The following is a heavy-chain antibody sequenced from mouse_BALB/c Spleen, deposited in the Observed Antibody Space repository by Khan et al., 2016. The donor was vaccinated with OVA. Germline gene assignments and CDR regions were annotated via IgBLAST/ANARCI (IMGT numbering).Heavy chain of an antibody. CDR3: ATPYGNPFAY. V-gene: IGHV14-3*02. CDR2: IDPPNDDS. J-gene: IGHJ3*01. CDR1: GFNIKDTY. Sequence: VQLQQSGAELVKPGASVKLSCSASGFNIKDTYIHWVKQRPEQGLEWIGRIDPPNDDSKYGPKFQDKATLTADTSSNTVYLQLSSLTSEDTAVYYCATPYGNPFAYWGQGTLVSVSA. D-gene: IGHD2-1*01.